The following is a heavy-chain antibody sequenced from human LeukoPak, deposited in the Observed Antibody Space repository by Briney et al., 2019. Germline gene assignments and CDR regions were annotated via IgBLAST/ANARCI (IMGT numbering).Heavy chain of an antibody. CDR1: GYTFTGYH. CDR2: INPNSGDT. D-gene: IGHD6-6*01. Sequence: VASVKVSCKASGYTFTGYHMHWVRQAPGQGLEWMGRINPNSGDTNYSQKFQGRVTITRDTSASTAYMELSSLRSEDTAVYYCARDMPRIAARPVFDYWGRGTLVTVSS. V-gene: IGHV1-2*06. CDR3: ARDMPRIAARPVFDY. J-gene: IGHJ4*02.